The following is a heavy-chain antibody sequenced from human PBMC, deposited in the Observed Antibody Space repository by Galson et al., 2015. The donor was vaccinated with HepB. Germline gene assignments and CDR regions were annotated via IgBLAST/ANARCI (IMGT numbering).Heavy chain of an antibody. CDR2: IIPIFGIA. J-gene: IGHJ6*02. D-gene: IGHD3-10*01. CDR3: ARVPGSYYLTGYYYGMDV. V-gene: IGHV1-69*13. Sequence: SVKVSCKASGGTFSSYAISWVRQAPGQGLEWMGGIIPIFGIANYAQKFQGRVTITADESTSTAYMKLSSLRSEDTAVYYCARVPGSYYLTGYYYGMDVWGQGTTVTVSS. CDR1: GGTFSSYA.